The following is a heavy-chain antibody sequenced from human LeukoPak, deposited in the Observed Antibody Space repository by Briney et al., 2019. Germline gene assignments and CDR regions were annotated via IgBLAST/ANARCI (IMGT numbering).Heavy chain of an antibody. CDR3: ARHSTSGWNWFDP. CDR1: GGSISGYY. Sequence: PSETLSLTCTVSGGSISGYYWSWIRQPPGKGLEWIGFIYYSGTTQYNPSLKSRVTISVDTSKNHFSLKLSSVTAADTAVYFCARHSTSGWNWFDPWGQETLVTVSS. J-gene: IGHJ5*02. CDR2: IYYSGTT. D-gene: IGHD6-19*01. V-gene: IGHV4-59*08.